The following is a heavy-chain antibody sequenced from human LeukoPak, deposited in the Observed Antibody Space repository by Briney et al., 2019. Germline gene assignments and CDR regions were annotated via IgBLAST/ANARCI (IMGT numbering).Heavy chain of an antibody. J-gene: IGHJ6*03. V-gene: IGHV1-8*01. CDR3: ARGAHYDSSGYYSDYYYYYMDV. Sequence: ASVKVSCKASGYTFTSYDINWVRQATGQGLEWMGWMNPNSGNTGYAQKFQGRVTMTRNTSISTTYMELSSLRSEDTAVYYCARGAHYDSSGYYSDYYYYYMDVWGKGTTVTVSS. CDR2: MNPNSGNT. CDR1: GYTFTSYD. D-gene: IGHD3-22*01.